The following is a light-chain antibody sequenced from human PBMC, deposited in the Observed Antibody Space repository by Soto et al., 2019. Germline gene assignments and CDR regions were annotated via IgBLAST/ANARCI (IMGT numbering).Light chain of an antibody. J-gene: IGLJ2*01. CDR3: SSYTSSSTRV. Sequence: QSALTQPASVSGSPGQSITISCTGTSSDVGGYNYDSWYQQHPGKAPKLMIYDVSNRPSGVSNRFSGSKSGNTASLTISGLQAEDEADYYCSSYTSSSTRVFGGGTKLTV. V-gene: IGLV2-14*01. CDR1: SSDVGGYNY. CDR2: DVS.